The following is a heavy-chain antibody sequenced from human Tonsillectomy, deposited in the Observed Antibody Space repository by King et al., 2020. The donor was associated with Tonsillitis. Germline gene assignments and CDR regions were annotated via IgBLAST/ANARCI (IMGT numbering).Heavy chain of an antibody. CDR1: NGSINTYY. J-gene: IGHJ4*02. Sequence: VQLQESGPGLVKPSETLSLTCTVSNGSINTYYCHWIRQPPGKRPEWIGYIFYTGSTTYNPPLTRLVTISVDTSRNQFSLILSSVTAADTAVYYCARGVAAAVKFWGQGALVTVSS. CDR2: IFYTGST. CDR3: ARGVAAAVKF. V-gene: IGHV4-59*01. D-gene: IGHD2-15*01.